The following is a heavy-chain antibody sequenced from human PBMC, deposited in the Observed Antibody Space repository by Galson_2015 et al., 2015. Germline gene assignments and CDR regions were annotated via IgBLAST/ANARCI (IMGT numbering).Heavy chain of an antibody. Sequence: SLRLSCAASGFTLSNYEMNWVRQAPGKGLEWVSYIRTSGSSIYYADSVKGRFTISRDNAKNSLYLQMNSLRAEDTAVYYCARGLRSGYYYDSSGYYLNYFDYWGQGALVTVSS. CDR1: GFTLSNYE. V-gene: IGHV3-48*03. CDR3: ARGLRSGYYYDSSGYYLNYFDY. CDR2: IRTSGSSI. D-gene: IGHD3-22*01. J-gene: IGHJ4*02.